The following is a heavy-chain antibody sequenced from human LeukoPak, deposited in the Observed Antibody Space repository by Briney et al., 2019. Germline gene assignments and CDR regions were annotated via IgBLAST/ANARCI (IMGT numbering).Heavy chain of an antibody. CDR2: ISSNGGST. CDR3: ARHGHYDFWSGYSLDN. D-gene: IGHD3-3*01. CDR1: GFTFSSYA. V-gene: IGHV3-64*01. Sequence: QTGGSLRPSCAASGFTFSSYAMHWVRQAPGKGREYVSAISSNGGSTYYANSVKGRFTISRNNSKNTLYLQMGSRSAEDMAVYYCARHGHYDFWSGYSLDNWGQGTLVTVSS. J-gene: IGHJ4*02.